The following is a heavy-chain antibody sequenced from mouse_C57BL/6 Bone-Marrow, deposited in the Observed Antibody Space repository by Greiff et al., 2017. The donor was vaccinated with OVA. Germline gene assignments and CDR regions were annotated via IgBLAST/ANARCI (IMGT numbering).Heavy chain of an antibody. V-gene: IGHV1-15*01. Sequence: QVQPQQSGAEPVRPGASVTLFCKALGHTLTDLEMHWVKQTPVPGLEWIGAIDPEPGGTAYNQKFKGKAILTADKSSSTAYMELRSLTSEDSAVYYCARGYSNYYAMDYWGQGTSVTVSS. CDR3: ARGYSNYYAMDY. J-gene: IGHJ4*01. CDR1: GHTLTDLE. CDR2: IDPEPGGT. D-gene: IGHD2-5*01.